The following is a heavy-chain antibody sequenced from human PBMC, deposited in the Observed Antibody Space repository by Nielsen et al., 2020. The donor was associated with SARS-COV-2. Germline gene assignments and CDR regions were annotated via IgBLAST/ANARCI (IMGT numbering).Heavy chain of an antibody. CDR1: GVSFRTYS. V-gene: IGHV3-21*01. J-gene: IGHJ6*02. CDR2: ISASSSDI. D-gene: IGHD3/OR15-3a*01. CDR3: ARARATIFGLVMSYGMDV. Sequence: GESLKISCAAAGVSFRTYSMNWVRQAPGKGLEWVSMISASSSDIYYVDSVKGRFTISRDNAKNSLYLEMNSLRPEDTAVYYCARARATIFGLVMSYGMDVWGQGTTVAVSS.